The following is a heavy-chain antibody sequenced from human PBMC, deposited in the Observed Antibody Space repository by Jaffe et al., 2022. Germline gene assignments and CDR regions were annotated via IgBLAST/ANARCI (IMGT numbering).Heavy chain of an antibody. J-gene: IGHJ6*03. CDR1: GYSISSGYY. CDR3: ARTVADYYDSSGYYYGPNMDYYYYYYMDV. V-gene: IGHV4-38-2*01. CDR2: IYHSGST. Sequence: QVQLQESGPGLVKPSETLSLTCAVSGYSISSGYYWGWIRQPPGKGLEWIGSIYHSGSTYYNPSLKSRVTISVDTSKNQFSLKLSSVTAADTAVYYCARTVADYYDSSGYYYGPNMDYYYYYYMDVWGKGTTVTVSS. D-gene: IGHD3-22*01.